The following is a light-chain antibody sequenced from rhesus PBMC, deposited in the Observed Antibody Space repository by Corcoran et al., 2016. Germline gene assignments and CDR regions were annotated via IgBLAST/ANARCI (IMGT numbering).Light chain of an antibody. CDR2: EVS. CDR3: SAYAGSVSFYV. J-gene: IGLJ1*01. Sequence: QAAPTQSPSVSGSTGQSLTIFCTGTSSDIGYSDSVSWYQQHPGKAPKLMIYEVSKRPSGVSDRFSGSKSGNTASLTISGLQAEDEADYYCSAYAGSVSFYVFGPGTRLAVL. V-gene: IGLV2-19*02. CDR1: SSDIGYSDS.